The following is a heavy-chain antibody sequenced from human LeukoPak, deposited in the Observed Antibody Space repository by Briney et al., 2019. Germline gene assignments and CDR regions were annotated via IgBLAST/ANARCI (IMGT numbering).Heavy chain of an antibody. CDR3: AISSGYYYEIMLDY. D-gene: IGHD3-22*01. CDR1: GYTFTGYY. Sequence: ASVTVSCTASGYTFTGYYLHWVRQPPGPGIEWMGWINPTSGGTNKAHKFPGRVTMTRDTSISTAYMELSRLRSDDTAVYYCAISSGYYYEIMLDYWGQGTLVTVS. V-gene: IGHV1-2*02. J-gene: IGHJ4*02. CDR2: INPTSGGT.